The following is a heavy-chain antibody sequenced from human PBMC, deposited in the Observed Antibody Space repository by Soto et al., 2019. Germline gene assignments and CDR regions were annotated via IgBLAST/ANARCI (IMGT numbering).Heavy chain of an antibody. D-gene: IGHD5-12*01. J-gene: IGHJ6*02. CDR1: GYTFTSYD. CDR2: TNPNSGNT. Sequence: ASVKVSCKASGYTFTSYDINWVRQATGQGLEWMGWTNPNSGNTGYAQKFQGRVTMTRNTSISTAYMELSSLRSEDTAVYYCARGAVDIVATIDYYYYYGMDVWGQGTTVTVSS. CDR3: ARGAVDIVATIDYYYYYGMDV. V-gene: IGHV1-8*01.